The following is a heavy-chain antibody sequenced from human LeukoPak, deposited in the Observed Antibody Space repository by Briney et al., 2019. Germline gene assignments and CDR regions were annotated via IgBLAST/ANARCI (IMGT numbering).Heavy chain of an antibody. CDR2: IYYSGST. V-gene: IGHV4-59*01. J-gene: IGHJ3*02. Sequence: SETLSLTCTVSGGSISSYYWSWIRQPPGKGLEWIGYIYYSGSTNYNPSLKSRVTISVDTSKNQFSLKLSSVTAADTAVYYCARDRRDYSNYRDAFDIWGQGTMVTVSS. CDR1: GGSISSYY. CDR3: ARDRRDYSNYRDAFDI. D-gene: IGHD4-11*01.